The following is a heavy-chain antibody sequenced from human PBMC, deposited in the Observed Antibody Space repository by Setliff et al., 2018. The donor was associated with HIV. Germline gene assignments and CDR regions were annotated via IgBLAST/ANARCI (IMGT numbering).Heavy chain of an antibody. CDR3: ARVGYSDDSGYPYNWFDP. J-gene: IGHJ5*02. D-gene: IGHD3-22*01. V-gene: IGHV4-59*11. CDR2: IYYSGST. Sequence: SETLSLTCTVSGGSISSHYWSWIRQPPGKGLEWIGSIYYSGSTNYNPSLKSRVTISVDTSKNQFSLKLSSVTAADTAVYYCARVGYSDDSGYPYNWFDPWGQGTLVTVS. CDR1: GGSISSHY.